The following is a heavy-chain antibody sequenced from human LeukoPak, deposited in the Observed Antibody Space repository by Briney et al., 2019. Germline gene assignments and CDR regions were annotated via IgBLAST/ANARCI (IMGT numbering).Heavy chain of an antibody. V-gene: IGHV3-74*01. Sequence: PGGSLRLSCAASGFTFDDYTMHWVRQAPGKGLVWVSRISSDESSTTYADSVKGRFTISRDNAKNTLYLQMNSLRAEDTAVYYCASAFSGSRYIDYWGQGTLVTVSS. D-gene: IGHD3-10*01. CDR2: ISSDESST. J-gene: IGHJ4*02. CDR3: ASAFSGSRYIDY. CDR1: GFTFDDYT.